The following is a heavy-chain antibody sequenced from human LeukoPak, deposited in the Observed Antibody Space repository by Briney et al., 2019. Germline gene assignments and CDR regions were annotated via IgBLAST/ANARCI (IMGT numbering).Heavy chain of an antibody. J-gene: IGHJ4*02. V-gene: IGHV3-30-3*01. CDR1: GFTFSSYA. D-gene: IGHD6-13*01. CDR2: ISYDGSNK. Sequence: GGSLRLSCAASGFTFSSYAMHWVRQAPGKGLEWVAVISYDGSNKYYADSVKGRFTISRDNSKNTLYLQMNSLRAEDTAVYYCARDRAAAEYPGRIYPYYFDYWGQGTLVTVSS. CDR3: ARDRAAAEYPGRIYPYYFDY.